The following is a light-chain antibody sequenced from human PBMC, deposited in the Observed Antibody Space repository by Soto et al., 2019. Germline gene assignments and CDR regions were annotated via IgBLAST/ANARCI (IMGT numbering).Light chain of an antibody. J-gene: IGLJ2*01. CDR2: EVN. CDR3: CSYAGSSTPVL. Sequence: QSALTQPASVSGSPGQSITISCTGISNDVGNYNLVSWSQQHPGKAPKVIIYEVNKRPSGVSNRFSGSRSGNTASLTISGLQAEDEADYYCCSYAGSSTPVLFGGGTKLTVL. V-gene: IGLV2-23*02. CDR1: SNDVGNYNL.